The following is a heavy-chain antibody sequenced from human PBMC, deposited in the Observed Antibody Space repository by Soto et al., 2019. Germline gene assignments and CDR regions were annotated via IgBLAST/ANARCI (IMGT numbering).Heavy chain of an antibody. J-gene: IGHJ4*02. Sequence: PSETLSLTCIVSGDSISPYYWTWIRQPPGKGLEWIGHIYYSGSPNYNPSLKSRFTISRDNAKNSLWLQMNTLRAEDTAVYYCARFRGDGYYNFWGQGTLVTVSS. V-gene: IGHV4-59*12. CDR3: ARFRGDGYYNF. D-gene: IGHD3-9*01. CDR2: IYYSGSP. CDR1: GDSISPYY.